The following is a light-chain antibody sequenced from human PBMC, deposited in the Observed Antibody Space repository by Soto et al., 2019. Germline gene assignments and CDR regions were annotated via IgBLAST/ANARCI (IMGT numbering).Light chain of an antibody. V-gene: IGLV2-14*03. CDR3: SSYASGSTWV. Sequence: QSALTQPASVSGSPGQSITISCTGTSSDIGGYNFVSWYQQHPGKAPKLILYDVSNRPSGVSNRFSGSKSGNTAPLTISGLQAEDEADYYCSSYASGSTWVFGGGTQLTVL. CDR2: DVS. CDR1: SSDIGGYNF. J-gene: IGLJ3*02.